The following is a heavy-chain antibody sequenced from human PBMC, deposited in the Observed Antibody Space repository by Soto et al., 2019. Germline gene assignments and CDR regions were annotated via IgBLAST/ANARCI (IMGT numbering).Heavy chain of an antibody. V-gene: IGHV3-21*01. CDR3: ARVFRSKAAAGTRSTQYYYYGMDV. J-gene: IGHJ6*02. CDR1: GFTFSSYS. Sequence: GGSLRLSCAASGFTFSSYSMNWVRQAPGKGLEWVSSISSSSSYIYYADSVKGRFTISRDNAKNSLYLQMNSLRAEDTAVYYCARVFRSKAAAGTRSTQYYYYGMDVWGQGTTVTVSS. D-gene: IGHD6-13*01. CDR2: ISSSSSYI.